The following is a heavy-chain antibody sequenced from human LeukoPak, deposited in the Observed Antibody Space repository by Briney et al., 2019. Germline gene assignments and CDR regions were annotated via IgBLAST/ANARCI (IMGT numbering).Heavy chain of an antibody. CDR2: INPSGGST. D-gene: IGHD3-3*01. CDR1: GDTFTSYY. Sequence: ASVKVSCKASGDTFTSYYMHWVRQAPGQGLEWMGIINPSGGSTSYAQKFQGRVTMTRDTSISTAYMELSRLRSDDTAVYYCARDMGPASYDFWSGHYYMDVWGKGTTVTVSS. J-gene: IGHJ6*03. V-gene: IGHV1-46*01. CDR3: ARDMGPASYDFWSGHYYMDV.